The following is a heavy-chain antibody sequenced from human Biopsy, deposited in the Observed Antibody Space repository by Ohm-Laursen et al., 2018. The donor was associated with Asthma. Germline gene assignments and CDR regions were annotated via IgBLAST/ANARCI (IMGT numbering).Heavy chain of an antibody. Sequence: SDTLSLTCTVSGGSMTPTSHYWDWIRQAPGKGLEWIGYISYGGKTSYNPSLKNRVTISRDTSKNQFSLRLTSVNAADTAVYFCARRITIFGVVQKDHGMDAWGQGTTVTVSS. CDR1: GGSMTPTSHY. J-gene: IGHJ6*02. CDR2: ISYGGKT. CDR3: ARRITIFGVVQKDHGMDA. D-gene: IGHD3-3*01. V-gene: IGHV4-39*01.